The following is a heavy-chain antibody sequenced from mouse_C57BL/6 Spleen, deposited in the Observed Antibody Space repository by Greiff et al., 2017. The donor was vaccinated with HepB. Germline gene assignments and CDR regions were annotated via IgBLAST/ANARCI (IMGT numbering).Heavy chain of an antibody. J-gene: IGHJ3*01. D-gene: IGHD3-2*02. Sequence: VQLQQSGAALVRPGASVKLSCPASGFNIKDDYMHWVKPRPEQGLEWIGWIDPENGDTEYASKFQGKATITADTSSNTAYLQLSSLTSEDTSVYYDTGRKAQAAWFAYWGQGTLVTVSA. V-gene: IGHV14-4*01. CDR1: GFNIKDDY. CDR3: TGRKAQAAWFAY. CDR2: IDPENGDT.